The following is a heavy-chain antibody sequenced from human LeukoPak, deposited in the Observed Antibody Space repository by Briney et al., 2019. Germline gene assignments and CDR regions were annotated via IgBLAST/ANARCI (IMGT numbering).Heavy chain of an antibody. J-gene: IGHJ5*02. D-gene: IGHD6-19*01. Sequence: GASVKVSCKASGYTFTGYYMHWVRQAPGQGLEWMGWINPNSGGTNYGQKFQGRVTMTRDTSISTAYVELSRLRSDDTAVYYCARVGGIAVAGTLDPWGQGTLVTVSS. CDR2: INPNSGGT. CDR3: ARVGGIAVAGTLDP. CDR1: GYTFTGYY. V-gene: IGHV1-2*02.